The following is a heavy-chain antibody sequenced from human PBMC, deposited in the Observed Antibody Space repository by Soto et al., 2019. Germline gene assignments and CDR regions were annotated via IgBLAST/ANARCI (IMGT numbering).Heavy chain of an antibody. CDR3: AKARGGGYSYGYYYYYMDV. D-gene: IGHD5-18*01. CDR2: ISWNSGSI. J-gene: IGHJ6*03. Sequence: PGGSLRLSCAASGFTFDDYAMHWVRQAPGKGLEWVSGISWNSGSIGYADSVKGRFTISRDNAKNSLYLQMNSLRAEDTALYYCAKARGGGYSYGYYYYYMDVWGKGTTVTV. V-gene: IGHV3-9*01. CDR1: GFTFDDYA.